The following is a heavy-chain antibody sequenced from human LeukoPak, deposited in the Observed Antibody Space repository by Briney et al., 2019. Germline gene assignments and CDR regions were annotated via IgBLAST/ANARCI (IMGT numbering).Heavy chain of an antibody. CDR1: GFTFSSYG. V-gene: IGHV3-30*18. CDR2: ISYDGSNK. J-gene: IGHJ4*02. Sequence: RSGGSLRLSCAASGFTFSSYGMHWVRQAPGKGLEWVAVISYDGSNKYYADSVKGRFTISRDNFKNTLYLQMNSLRAEDTAVYYCAKDRKGYVYWGQGTLVTVSS. CDR3: AKDRKGYVY. D-gene: IGHD5-12*01.